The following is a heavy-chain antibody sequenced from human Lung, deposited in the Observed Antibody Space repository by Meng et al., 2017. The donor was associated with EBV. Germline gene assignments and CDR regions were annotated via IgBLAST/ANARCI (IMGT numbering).Heavy chain of an antibody. J-gene: IGHJ5*02. CDR1: GDSISSFYY. D-gene: IGHD6-19*01. Sequence: QGPLRHLGAGLLKPSETLSLTCTVSGDSISSFYYWGWIRQPPGRGLEWIGSVHYTGSTYYSPSLKSRVTVSVDTSKNQFSLRLTSVTAADTAVYYCARPFPSWQSPRLDPFGAWGQGTLVTVSS. CDR2: VHYTGST. CDR3: ARPFPSWQSPRLDPFGA. V-gene: IGHV4-39*01.